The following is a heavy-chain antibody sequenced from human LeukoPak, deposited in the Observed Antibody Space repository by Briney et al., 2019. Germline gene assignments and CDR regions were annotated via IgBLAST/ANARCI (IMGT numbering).Heavy chain of an antibody. Sequence: SQTLSLTCAISGDSISSSSFTWNWIRQSPSRGLEWLGRTYYMSNWYNDYAVSVKSRLIINPDTSKNQFSLHPNFVTPEDTAVYYCARADMIQARQFDAFDIWGQGTMVTVSS. J-gene: IGHJ3*02. D-gene: IGHD3-16*01. CDR2: TYYMSNWYN. CDR1: GDSISSSSFT. CDR3: ARADMIQARQFDAFDI. V-gene: IGHV6-1*01.